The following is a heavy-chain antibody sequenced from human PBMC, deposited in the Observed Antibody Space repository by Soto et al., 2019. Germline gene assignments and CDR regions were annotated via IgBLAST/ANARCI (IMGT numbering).Heavy chain of an antibody. J-gene: IGHJ4*02. CDR2: ICGSGGST. D-gene: IGHD1-26*01. V-gene: IGHV3-23*01. CDR3: AKDLGRYSGSYYNY. CDR1: GFTFSSYA. Sequence: EVQLLESGGGLVQPGGSLRLSCAASGFTFSSYAMSWVRQAPGKGLEWVSAICGSGGSTYYADSVKGRFTISRDNSKNTLYLQMNSLRAEDTAVYYCAKDLGRYSGSYYNYWGQGTLVTVSS.